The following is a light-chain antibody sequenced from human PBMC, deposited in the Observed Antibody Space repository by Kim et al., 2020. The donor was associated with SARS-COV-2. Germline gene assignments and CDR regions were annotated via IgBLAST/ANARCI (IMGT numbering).Light chain of an antibody. CDR3: AVWDDSLNAWV. CDR1: SFNIGRNT. CDR2: SND. J-gene: IGLJ3*02. Sequence: QPVLTQAPSASGTPGQRVTISCSGSSFNIGRNTVNWYQQLPGTAPKIIIYSNDQRPSGVPDRFSGSKSGTSASLAISGLQSEDEADYYCAVWDDSLNAWVFGGGTQLTVL. V-gene: IGLV1-44*01.